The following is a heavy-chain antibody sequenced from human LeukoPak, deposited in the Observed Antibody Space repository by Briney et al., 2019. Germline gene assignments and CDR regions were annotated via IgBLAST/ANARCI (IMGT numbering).Heavy chain of an antibody. CDR2: ISSSSSYI. CDR3: ARDRGDHDYSNYYYGMDV. CDR1: GFTFSSYG. Sequence: PGGSLRLSCAASGFTFSSYGMHWVRQAPGKGLEWVSSISSSSSYIYYADSVKGRFTISRDNAKNSLYLQMNSLRAEDTAVYYCARDRGDHDYSNYYYGMDVWGQGTTVTVSS. V-gene: IGHV3-21*01. D-gene: IGHD4-4*01. J-gene: IGHJ6*02.